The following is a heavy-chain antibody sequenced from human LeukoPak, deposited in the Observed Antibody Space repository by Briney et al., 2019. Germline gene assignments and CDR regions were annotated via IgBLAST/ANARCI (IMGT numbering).Heavy chain of an antibody. J-gene: IGHJ3*02. V-gene: IGHV3-20*01. CDR3: ARDVGGYGGDAFDI. D-gene: IGHD2-15*01. Sequence: GGSLRLSCAASGFTFDDYGMSWVRQAPGKGLEWVSGINWNGGSTGYADSMKGRFTISRDNAKNSLYLQMNSLRAGDTALYHCARDVGGYGGDAFDIWGQGTMVTVSS. CDR1: GFTFDDYG. CDR2: INWNGGST.